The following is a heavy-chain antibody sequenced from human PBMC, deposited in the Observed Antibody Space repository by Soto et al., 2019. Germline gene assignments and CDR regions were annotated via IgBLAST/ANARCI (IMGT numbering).Heavy chain of an antibody. J-gene: IGHJ4*02. CDR2: IYHSGST. CDR1: GGSVSSGSYY. V-gene: IGHV4-61*01. D-gene: IGHD5-18*01. CDR3: ARHGYSYGPPDY. Sequence: SETLSLTCTVSGGSVSSGSYYWSWIRQPPGKGPEWIGYIYHSGSTNYNPSLKSRVTISGDTSKNQFSLKLSSVTAADTAVYYCARHGYSYGPPDYWGQGTLVTVSS.